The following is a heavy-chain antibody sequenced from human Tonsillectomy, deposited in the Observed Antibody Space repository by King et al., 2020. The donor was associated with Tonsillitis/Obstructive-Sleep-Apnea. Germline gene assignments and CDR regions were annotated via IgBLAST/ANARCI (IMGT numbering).Heavy chain of an antibody. V-gene: IGHV3-15*01. CDR2: IKSKTDGGTT. D-gene: IGHD4-17*01. CDR1: GFTFSNAW. J-gene: IGHJ3*02. CDR3: TTDRDETYGDYVTGGDAFDI. Sequence: QLVQSGGGLVKPGGSLRLSCAASGFTFSNAWMSWVRQAPGKGLEWVGRIKSKTDGGTTDYAAPVKGRFTISRDDSKNTLYLQMNSLKTEDTAVYYCTTDRDETYGDYVTGGDAFDIWGQGTMVTVSS.